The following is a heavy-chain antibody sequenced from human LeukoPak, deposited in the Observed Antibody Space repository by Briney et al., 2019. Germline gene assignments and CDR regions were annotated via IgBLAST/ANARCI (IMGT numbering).Heavy chain of an antibody. V-gene: IGHV3-7*03. CDR3: ARAGVLFGRDY. Sequence: GGSLRLSCAASGYRFCSYWMSWVRQAPGRGPEWVANIKQDGSEKSYVDSVKGRFTISRDNAKNSLYLQMNSLRAEDTAVYYCARAGVLFGRDYWGQGTLVTVSS. D-gene: IGHD2-15*01. CDR1: GYRFCSYW. J-gene: IGHJ4*02. CDR2: IKQDGSEK.